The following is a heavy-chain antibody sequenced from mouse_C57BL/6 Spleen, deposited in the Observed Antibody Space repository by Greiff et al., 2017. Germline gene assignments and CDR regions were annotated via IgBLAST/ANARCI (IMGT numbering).Heavy chain of an antibody. CDR2: INPNNGGT. D-gene: IGHD1-1*01. Sequence: VQLQQSGPELVKPGASVKISCKASGYTFTDYYMNWVKQSHGKSLEWIGDINPNNGGTSYNQKFKGKATLTVDKSSSTAYMELRSLTSEDSAVYYCARRTTVVGRDFDYWGQGTTLTVSS. V-gene: IGHV1-26*01. CDR3: ARRTTVVGRDFDY. CDR1: GYTFTDYY. J-gene: IGHJ2*01.